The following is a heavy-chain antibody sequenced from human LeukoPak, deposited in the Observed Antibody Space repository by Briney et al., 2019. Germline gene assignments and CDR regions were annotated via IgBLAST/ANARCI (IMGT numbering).Heavy chain of an antibody. D-gene: IGHD7-27*01. J-gene: IGHJ4*02. CDR2: IHHSGVT. V-gene: IGHV4-38-2*02. Sequence: PSETLSLTCTASGYSISSGYYWSWIRQPPGKVLEWIGTIHHSGVTYYNPSLNSRVTVSVDTSKNQFSLKLSSVTAAGTAVYYCARYTASNLGYSFDYWGQGTLVTVSS. CDR3: ARYTASNLGYSFDY. CDR1: GYSISSGYY.